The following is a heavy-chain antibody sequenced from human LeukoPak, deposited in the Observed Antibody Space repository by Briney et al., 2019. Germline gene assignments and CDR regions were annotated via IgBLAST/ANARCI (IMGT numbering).Heavy chain of an antibody. CDR3: ARVDCSGGSCYSGHFDY. D-gene: IGHD2-15*01. CDR1: GGSISSGGYS. CDR2: IYHSGST. V-gene: IGHV4-30-2*01. J-gene: IGHJ4*02. Sequence: SETLSLTCAVSGGSISSGGYSWSWIRQPPGKGLEWIGYIYHSGSTYYNPSLKSRVTISVDRSKNQFSLKLSSVTAADTAVYYCARVDCSGGSCYSGHFDYWGQGTLVTVSS.